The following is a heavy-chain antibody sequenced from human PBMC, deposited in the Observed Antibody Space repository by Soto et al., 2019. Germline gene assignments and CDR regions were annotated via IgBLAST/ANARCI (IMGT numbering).Heavy chain of an antibody. CDR3: AKNGQPPYYYYGLDV. J-gene: IGHJ6*02. Sequence: SVKVSCKASGGTFSSYAISWVRQAPGQGLEWMGGIIPNNGTTNYAQKFQGRVTITVDESTGTAYMELSSLRSDDTAIYYCAKNGQPPYYYYGLDVWGQGTKVTVSS. V-gene: IGHV1-69*13. D-gene: IGHD2-8*01. CDR1: GGTFSSYA. CDR2: IIPNNGTT.